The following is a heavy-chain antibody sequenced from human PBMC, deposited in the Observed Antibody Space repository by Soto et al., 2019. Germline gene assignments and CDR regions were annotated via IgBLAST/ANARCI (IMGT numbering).Heavy chain of an antibody. Sequence: EVQVVESGGGLVKPGGSLRLSCTASGSTFSNYGMNWVRQAPGKGLEWVSSIDESGNYIYYADSVQGRFIISRDNVKNSLYLQMNSLRAEDTAVYFCARDESASSSIRYWGQGTLVTVSS. CDR2: IDESGNYI. CDR3: ARDESASSSIRY. D-gene: IGHD2-2*01. V-gene: IGHV3-21*01. J-gene: IGHJ4*02. CDR1: GSTFSNYG.